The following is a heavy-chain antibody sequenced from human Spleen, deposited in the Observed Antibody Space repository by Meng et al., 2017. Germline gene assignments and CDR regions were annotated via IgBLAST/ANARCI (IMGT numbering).Heavy chain of an antibody. V-gene: IGHV4-34*01. CDR3: AREWYISGRNYLDY. CDR1: GGSFSGYY. CDR2: INHSGTA. D-gene: IGHD6-19*01. J-gene: IGHJ4*02. Sequence: QVQLQQWCAGLLKPSETLSLPCAVYGGSFSGYYWSWIRQPPGKGLEWIGEINHSGTANYNPSLKGRVPISMDKPMKQFSLNLTSVHAADTAVYYCAREWYISGRNYLDYWGQGTLVTVSS.